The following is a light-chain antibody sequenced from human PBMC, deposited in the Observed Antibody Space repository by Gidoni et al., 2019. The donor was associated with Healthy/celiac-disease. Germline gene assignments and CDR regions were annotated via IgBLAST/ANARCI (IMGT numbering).Light chain of an antibody. CDR1: QRVSSSY. CDR3: QQYGSSPRK. CDR2: GAS. Sequence: EIVLTQSPGTLSLSPGERATLSCRASQRVSSSYLAWYQQKPGQAPRLLIYGASSRATGIPDRFSGSGSGTDFTLTISRLEPEDFAVYYCQQYGSSPRKFGQGTKVEIK. V-gene: IGKV3-20*01. J-gene: IGKJ1*01.